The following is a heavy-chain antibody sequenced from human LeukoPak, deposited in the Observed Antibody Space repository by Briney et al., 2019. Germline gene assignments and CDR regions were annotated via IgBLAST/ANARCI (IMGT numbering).Heavy chain of an antibody. D-gene: IGHD2-2*01. J-gene: IGHJ1*01. CDR2: IGSGSGYI. CDR1: GVSFISYG. Sequence: GGSLRLSCAASGVSFISYGMSWVRQAPGKGLEWVASIGSGSGYIFYGDSAKGRFTISRDNAKDSLFLQMNSLTVEDTAVYYCARDEGHTVTNEYFQHWGQGTLVTASS. V-gene: IGHV3-21*01. CDR3: ARDEGHTVTNEYFQH.